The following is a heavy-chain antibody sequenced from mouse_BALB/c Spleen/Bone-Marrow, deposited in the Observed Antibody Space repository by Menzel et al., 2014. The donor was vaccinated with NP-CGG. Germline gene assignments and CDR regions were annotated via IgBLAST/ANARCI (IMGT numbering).Heavy chain of an antibody. CDR2: IYPGSGST. V-gene: IGHV1-81*01. J-gene: IGHJ2*01. CDR1: GYTFTDYV. Sequence: QVQLQQSGPELVKPGASVKMSCKASGYTFTDYVISWVKQRTGQGLEWIGEIYPGSGSTYYNEKFKGKATLTADKSSNTVYMQLISLTSEDSAVFFCVTDPYCGRQYYFDYWGQGTTLTVSS. CDR3: VTDPYCGRQYYFDY. D-gene: IGHD2-10*02.